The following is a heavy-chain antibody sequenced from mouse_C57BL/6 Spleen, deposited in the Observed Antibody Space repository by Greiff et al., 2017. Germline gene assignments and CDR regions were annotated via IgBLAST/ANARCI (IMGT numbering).Heavy chain of an antibody. CDR3: ARVKGLYDGYPSWFAY. D-gene: IGHD2-3*01. CDR2: INPSNGGT. Sequence: VKLQQPGTELVKPGASVKLSCKASGYTFTSYWMHWVKQRPGQGLEWIGNINPSNGGTNYNEKFKSKATLTVDKSSSTAYMQLSSLTSEDSAVYYCARVKGLYDGYPSWFAYWGQGTLVTVSA. CDR1: GYTFTSYW. V-gene: IGHV1-53*01. J-gene: IGHJ3*01.